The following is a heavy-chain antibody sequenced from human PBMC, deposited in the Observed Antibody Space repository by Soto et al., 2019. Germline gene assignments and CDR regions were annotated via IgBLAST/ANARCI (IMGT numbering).Heavy chain of an antibody. Sequence: GASVKVSCKASGGSYSSYAISWVRQAPGQGLEWMGGIIPIFGTANYAQKFQGRVTITADESTSTAYMELSSLRSEDTAVYYCARASRAAANYYGSGSYYDYWGQGTLVTVSS. CDR2: IIPIFGTA. CDR1: GGSYSSYA. J-gene: IGHJ4*02. D-gene: IGHD3-10*01. V-gene: IGHV1-69*13. CDR3: ARASRAAANYYGSGSYYDY.